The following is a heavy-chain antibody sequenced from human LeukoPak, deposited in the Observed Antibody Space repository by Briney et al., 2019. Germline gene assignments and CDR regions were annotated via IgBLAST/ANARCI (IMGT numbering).Heavy chain of an antibody. CDR3: ARSYSYGPFTFDY. D-gene: IGHD5-18*01. V-gene: IGHV4-38-2*02. CDR2: IYHSGST. J-gene: IGHJ4*02. Sequence: SETLSLTCTVSGYSISSGYYWGWIRQPPGKGLEWIGSIYHSGSTYYNPSLKSRVTISVDTSKNQFSLKLSSVTAADTAVYYCARSYSYGPFTFDYWGQGTLVTVSS. CDR1: GYSISSGYY.